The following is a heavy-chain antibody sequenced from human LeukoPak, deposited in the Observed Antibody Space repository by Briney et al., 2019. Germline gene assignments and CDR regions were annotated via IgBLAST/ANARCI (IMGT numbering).Heavy chain of an antibody. V-gene: IGHV5-51*01. CDR3: ARSARGYYYYMDV. J-gene: IGHJ6*03. CDR2: IYPGDSDT. CDR1: GYSFTSYW. Sequence: GESLKISCKGSGYSFTSYWIGWVRQMPGKGLEWMGIIYPGDSDTRYSPSFQGQVAISADKSISTAYLQWSSLKASDTAMYYCARSARGYYYYMDVWGKGTTVTVSS. D-gene: IGHD6-6*01.